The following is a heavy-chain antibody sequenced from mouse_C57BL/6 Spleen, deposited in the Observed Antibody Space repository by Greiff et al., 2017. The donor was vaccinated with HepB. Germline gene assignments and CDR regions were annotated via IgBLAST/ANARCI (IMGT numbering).Heavy chain of an antibody. Sequence: EVKLQESGGGLVQPGGSLKLSCAASGFTFSDYGMAWVRQAPRKGPEWVAFISNLAYSIYYADTVTGRFTISRENAKNTLYLEMSSLRSEDTAMYYCARQVYGYEDWYFDVWGTGTTVTVSS. V-gene: IGHV5-15*01. CDR2: ISNLAYSI. J-gene: IGHJ1*03. D-gene: IGHD2-2*01. CDR3: ARQVYGYEDWYFDV. CDR1: GFTFSDYG.